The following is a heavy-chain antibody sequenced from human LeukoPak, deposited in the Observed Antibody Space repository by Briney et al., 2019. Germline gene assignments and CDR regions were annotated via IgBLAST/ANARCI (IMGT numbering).Heavy chain of an antibody. J-gene: IGHJ4*02. CDR2: IYTSGST. D-gene: IGHD3-22*01. CDR3: ARGQFYHNSTGYSD. V-gene: IGHV4-4*07. CDR1: GGSISSYY. Sequence: PSETLSLTCTVSGGSISSYYWSWIRQPAGKGLEWIGRIYTSGSTNYNPSLKSRVTMSVDTSKNQFSLKVNSVTAADAAVYYCARGQFYHNSTGYSDWGQGTLVTVSS.